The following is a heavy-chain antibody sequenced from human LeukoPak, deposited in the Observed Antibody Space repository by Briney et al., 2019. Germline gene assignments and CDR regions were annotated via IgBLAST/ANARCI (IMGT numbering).Heavy chain of an antibody. CDR3: ARGLDDSSGYRGEGDY. Sequence: ASVKVSCKASGYTFTSYDINWVRQATGQGLEWMGWMNPNSGNTGYAQKFQGRVTMTRNTSISTAYMELSSLRSEDTAVYYCARGLDDSSGYRGEGDYWGRGTLVTVSS. J-gene: IGHJ4*02. D-gene: IGHD3-22*01. CDR1: GYTFTSYD. V-gene: IGHV1-8*01. CDR2: MNPNSGNT.